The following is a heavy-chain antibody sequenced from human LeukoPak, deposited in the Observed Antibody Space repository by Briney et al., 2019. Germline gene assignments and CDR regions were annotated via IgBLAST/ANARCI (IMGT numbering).Heavy chain of an antibody. Sequence: SETLSLTCAVYGGSFSGYYWSWIRQPPGKGLEWIGEINHSGSTNYNPSLKSRVTISVDTSKNQFSLKLSSVTAADTAVYYCARGARVLYYDFWSGYYSNWFDPWGQGPLVTVSS. V-gene: IGHV4-34*01. CDR3: ARGARVLYYDFWSGYYSNWFDP. CDR1: GGSFSGYY. J-gene: IGHJ5*02. CDR2: INHSGST. D-gene: IGHD3-3*01.